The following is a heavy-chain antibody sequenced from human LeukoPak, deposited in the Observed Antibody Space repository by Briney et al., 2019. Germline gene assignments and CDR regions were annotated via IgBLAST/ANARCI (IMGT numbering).Heavy chain of an antibody. CDR3: ARAIYDSSGFYQDYAFDI. J-gene: IGHJ3*02. V-gene: IGHV4-39*01. Sequence: SETLSLTCTVSGVSITSNSYYWAWIRQPPGKRLEWIGSLYYTGSTNYSPSLKSRVTISGDTSKNQFSLKLNSVTAADTAVYYCARAIYDSSGFYQDYAFDIWGQGTMVTVSS. CDR1: GVSITSNSYY. CDR2: LYYTGST. D-gene: IGHD3-22*01.